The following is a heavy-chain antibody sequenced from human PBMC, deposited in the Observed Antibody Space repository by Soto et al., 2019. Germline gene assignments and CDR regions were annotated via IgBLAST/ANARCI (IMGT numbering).Heavy chain of an antibody. V-gene: IGHV4-61*01. CDR1: GDSVSSGNQN. D-gene: IGHD6-13*01. CDR2: IYRSGRS. Sequence: SETLSLTCTVSGDSVSSGNQNWTWKRKQKGKGLEWNGYIYRSGRSEYNYSLKRRVTISLDTSRNQLSLKLNSVTAADTAVYYCAREGYSSRWNPIDYWGQGTQVTVSS. CDR3: AREGYSSRWNPIDY. J-gene: IGHJ4*02.